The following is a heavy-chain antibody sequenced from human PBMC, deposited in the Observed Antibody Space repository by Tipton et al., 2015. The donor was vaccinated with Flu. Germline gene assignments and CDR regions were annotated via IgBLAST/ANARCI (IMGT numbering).Heavy chain of an antibody. CDR2: INSDGSST. CDR3: ARDQGPGGSSSYLAIYYYYYGMDV. J-gene: IGHJ6*02. Sequence: SLRLSCAASGFTFSSYWMHWVRQAPGKGLVWVSRINSDGSSTSYADSVKGRFTISRDNAKNTLYLQMNSLRAEDTAVYYCARDQGPGGSSSYLAIYYYYYGMDVWGQGTTVPVSS. CDR1: GFTFSSYW. V-gene: IGHV3-74*01. D-gene: IGHD6-6*01.